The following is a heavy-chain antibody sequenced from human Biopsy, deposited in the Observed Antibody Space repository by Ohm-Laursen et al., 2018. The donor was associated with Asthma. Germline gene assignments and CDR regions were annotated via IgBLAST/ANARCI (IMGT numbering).Heavy chain of an antibody. D-gene: IGHD3-9*01. CDR1: GYTFISYA. V-gene: IGHV1-3*01. CDR2: INAGNGNT. CDR3: ARSYYDFLAGQVNDAFAI. J-gene: IGHJ3*02. Sequence: ASVKVSCKASGYTFISYAIHWVRQAPGQRLEWMGWINAGNGNTKNSQKFQGRVTITRDTSGSTAYMELSSLRSEDTAVNYWARSYYDFLAGQVNDAFAIWGQGKMVTVSS.